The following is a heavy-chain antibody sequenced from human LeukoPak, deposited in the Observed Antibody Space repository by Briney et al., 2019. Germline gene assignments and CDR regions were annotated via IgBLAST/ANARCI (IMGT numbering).Heavy chain of an antibody. CDR3: ARCDVDIVATIGFDP. Sequence: SVKVSCKASGGTFSSYAISWVRQAPGQGLEWMGRVIPIFGIANYAQKFQGRVTITAGKSTSTAYMELSSLRSEDTAVYYCARCDVDIVATIGFDPWGQGTLVTVSS. CDR2: VIPIFGIA. V-gene: IGHV1-69*04. D-gene: IGHD5-12*01. CDR1: GGTFSSYA. J-gene: IGHJ5*02.